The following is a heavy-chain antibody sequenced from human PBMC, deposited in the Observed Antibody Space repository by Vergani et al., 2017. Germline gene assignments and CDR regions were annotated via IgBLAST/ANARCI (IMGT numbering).Heavy chain of an antibody. D-gene: IGHD3-22*01. Sequence: EVQLVQSGAEVKKPGESLRISCKGSGYSLTSYWISWVRQMPGKGLEWMGRIDPSDSYTNYSPSFQGHVTISADKSISTAYLQWSSLKASDTAMYYCARVGWSYYDSSGYYYAPGGWFDPWGQGTLVTVSS. CDR2: IDPSDSYT. V-gene: IGHV5-10-1*03. J-gene: IGHJ5*02. CDR3: ARVGWSYYDSSGYYYAPGGWFDP. CDR1: GYSLTSYW.